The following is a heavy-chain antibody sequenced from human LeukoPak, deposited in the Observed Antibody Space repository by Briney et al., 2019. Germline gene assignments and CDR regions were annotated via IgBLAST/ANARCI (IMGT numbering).Heavy chain of an antibody. D-gene: IGHD3-10*01. CDR3: ARGATYYSGSSSYYHSF. CDR1: GFTFSSYG. J-gene: IGHJ4*02. CDR2: ISYDGSNK. Sequence: PGGSLRLSCAASGFTFSSYGMTWVRQAPGKGLEWVAAISYDGSNKNYADSVKGRFTISRDNSKNTLFLEMNSLRAEDTAVYYCARGATYYSGSSSYYHSFWGQGTLVTVSS. V-gene: IGHV3-30*03.